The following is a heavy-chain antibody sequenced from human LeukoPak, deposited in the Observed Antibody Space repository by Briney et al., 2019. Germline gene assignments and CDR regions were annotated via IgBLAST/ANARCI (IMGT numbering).Heavy chain of an antibody. J-gene: IGHJ4*02. V-gene: IGHV4-4*07. CDR1: GGSISSYY. Sequence: SETLCVTSTDPGGSISSYYWSCMRQPPRKGLEWIGRILTTGGTRYNPCLKSRITMSVDASKNQFSLKLSSVTAADTAMYYCARDLALGCGRSSSCSSPLFDYWGQGTLVTVSS. CDR2: ILTTGGT. CDR3: ARDLALGCGRSSSCSSPLFDY. D-gene: IGHD2-2*01.